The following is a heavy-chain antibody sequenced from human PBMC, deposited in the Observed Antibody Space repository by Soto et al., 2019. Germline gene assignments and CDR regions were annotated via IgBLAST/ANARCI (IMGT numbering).Heavy chain of an antibody. CDR1: GFIVSSNY. CDR2: IYTGGLT. Sequence: EVQLVESGGALVQPGGSLRLSCAASGFIVSSNYMNWVREDPGQGLEWVSVIYTGGLTSYADSVKGRFTISRDSSKNTLYLPMNSLRTEDTAVYYCARTIGGASSLYFDYWGQGTLVSVSS. CDR3: ARTIGGASSLYFDY. V-gene: IGHV3-66*01. J-gene: IGHJ4*02. D-gene: IGHD2-15*01.